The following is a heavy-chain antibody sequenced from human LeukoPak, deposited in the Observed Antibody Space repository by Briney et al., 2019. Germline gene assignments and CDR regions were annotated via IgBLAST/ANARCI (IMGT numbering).Heavy chain of an antibody. D-gene: IGHD3-10*01. CDR3: ARGRHYGSGSYYQRYGMDV. Sequence: SETLSLTCAAYGGSFSGYYWSWIRQPPGKGLEWIGEINHSGSTNYNPSLKSRVTISVDTSKNQFSLKLSSVTAADTAVYYCARGRHYGSGSYYQRYGMDVWGQGTTVTVSS. CDR2: INHSGST. CDR1: GGSFSGYY. V-gene: IGHV4-34*01. J-gene: IGHJ6*02.